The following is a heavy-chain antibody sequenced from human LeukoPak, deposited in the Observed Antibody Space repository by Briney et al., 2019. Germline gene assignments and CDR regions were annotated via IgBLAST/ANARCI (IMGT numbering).Heavy chain of an antibody. V-gene: IGHV3-23*01. CDR3: AKTYAVEMATKTDLYCFDY. Sequence: GGSLRLSCAASGFTFSSYAMNWVRQAPGKGLEWVSAIGGSGGSTYYADSVKGRFTISRDNSKNTLYLQMNSLRAEDTAVYYCAKTYAVEMATKTDLYCFDYWGQGTLVTVSS. D-gene: IGHD5-24*01. CDR1: GFTFSSYA. CDR2: IGGSGGST. J-gene: IGHJ4*02.